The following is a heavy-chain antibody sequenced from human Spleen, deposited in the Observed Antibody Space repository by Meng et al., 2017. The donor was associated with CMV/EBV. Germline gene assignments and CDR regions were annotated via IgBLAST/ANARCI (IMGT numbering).Heavy chain of an antibody. Sequence: GESLKISYAASGFSVSSNSMNWVRQAPGKGLEWVSSISSTSTYIFYADSVKGRFTVSRDNAKNSLYLQMKSLRAEDTAVYYCARLTGIAYWGQGTLVTAPQ. CDR3: ARLTGIAY. CDR2: ISSTSTYI. CDR1: GFSVSSNS. D-gene: IGHD1-20*01. J-gene: IGHJ4*02. V-gene: IGHV3-21*01.